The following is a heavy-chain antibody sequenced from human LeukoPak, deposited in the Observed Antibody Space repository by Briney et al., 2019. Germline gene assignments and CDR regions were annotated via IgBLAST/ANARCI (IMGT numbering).Heavy chain of an antibody. Sequence: PSETLSLTCAVYGGSFSGYYWSWIRQPPGKGLEWIGEINHSGSTNYNPSLKSRVTISVDTSKNQFSLKLSSVTAADTAVYYCACVGSYYYGSGEDWFDPWGQGTLVTVSS. CDR1: GGSFSGYY. CDR3: ACVGSYYYGSGEDWFDP. V-gene: IGHV4-34*01. J-gene: IGHJ5*02. CDR2: INHSGST. D-gene: IGHD3-10*01.